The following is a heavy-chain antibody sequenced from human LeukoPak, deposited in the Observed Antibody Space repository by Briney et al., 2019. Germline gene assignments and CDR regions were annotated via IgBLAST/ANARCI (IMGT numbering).Heavy chain of an antibody. Sequence: GGSLRLSCAASGFTFSSYGMSWVRQAPGKGLEWVSAISGSGGSTYYADSVKGRFTISRDNAKNSLHLQMNSLRTDDTAVYFCARNNDFWSARPLDYWGQGTLVTVSS. CDR3: ARNNDFWSARPLDY. CDR1: GFTFSSYG. J-gene: IGHJ4*02. V-gene: IGHV3-23*01. D-gene: IGHD3-3*01. CDR2: ISGSGGST.